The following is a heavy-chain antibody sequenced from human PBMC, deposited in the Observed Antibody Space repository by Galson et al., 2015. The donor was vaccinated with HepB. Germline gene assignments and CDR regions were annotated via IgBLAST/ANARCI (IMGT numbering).Heavy chain of an antibody. CDR1: GFTLSNYG. CDR2: ISNTGGST. Sequence: SLRLSCAASGFTLSNYGLHWVRQAPGKGLEYISAISNTGGSTNYADSVRGRFTISRDNSKNTLYLQMSSLRTGDTAVYYCVKVRPPNDILTAYFDYWGQGILVTVSS. CDR3: VKVRPPNDILTAYFDY. V-gene: IGHV3-64D*06. D-gene: IGHD3-9*01. J-gene: IGHJ4*02.